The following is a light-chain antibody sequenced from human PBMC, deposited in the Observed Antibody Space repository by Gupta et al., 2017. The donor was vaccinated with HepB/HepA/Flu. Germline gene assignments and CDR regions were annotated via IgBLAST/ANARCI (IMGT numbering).Light chain of an antibody. V-gene: IGKV3-20*01. CDR1: QRVSSSY. CDR2: GAS. Sequence: EIVLTQSPGTLSLSQGERATLSCRASQRVSSSYLAWYQQKPGHAPRLLIYGASSRATGITDRFSGSGSGTDFTLTISRLEPEDFAGYYCQQYGSSLRWTFGQGTKVEIK. CDR3: QQYGSSLRWT. J-gene: IGKJ1*01.